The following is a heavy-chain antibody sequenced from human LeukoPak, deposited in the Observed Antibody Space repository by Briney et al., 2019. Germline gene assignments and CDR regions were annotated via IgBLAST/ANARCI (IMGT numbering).Heavy chain of an antibody. Sequence: GGSLRLSCAASGFTFSSYAMNWVRQAPGKGLEWVSSIGGSSSSLYYAESVKGRFTISRDNARNSLFLQMNSLRAEDTAVYYCAKEAGQDYGALDAFDVWGQGTMVTVSS. V-gene: IGHV3-21*01. J-gene: IGHJ3*01. CDR3: AKEAGQDYGALDAFDV. CDR1: GFTFSSYA. CDR2: IGGSSSSL. D-gene: IGHD4-17*01.